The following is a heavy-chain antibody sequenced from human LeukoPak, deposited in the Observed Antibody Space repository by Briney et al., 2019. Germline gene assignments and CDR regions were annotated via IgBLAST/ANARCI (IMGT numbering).Heavy chain of an antibody. J-gene: IGHJ4*02. CDR2: ISSSSSTI. CDR3: AGDSYGSVVKY. CDR1: GFTFSSYS. D-gene: IGHD5-18*01. Sequence: PGGSLRLSCAASGFTFSSYSMNWVRQAPGKGLEWVSYISSSSSTIYYADSVKGRFTISRDNAKNSLYLQMNSLRAEDTAAYYCAGDSYGSVVKYWGQGTLVTVSS. V-gene: IGHV3-48*01.